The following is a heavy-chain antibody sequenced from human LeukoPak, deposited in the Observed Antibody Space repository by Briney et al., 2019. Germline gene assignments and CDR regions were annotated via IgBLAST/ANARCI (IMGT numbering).Heavy chain of an antibody. CDR2: ISNSDGST. Sequence: GGSLRLSCAASGFTFSSYAMNCVRQAPGKGLEWVSSISNSDGSTYYADFVKGRFTISRDNSQNTLHLQMNSLRAEDTAVYYCAKSLGVGGYTRYKGFDQWGQGTLVTVSS. J-gene: IGHJ4*02. CDR3: AKSLGVGGYTRYKGFDQ. V-gene: IGHV3-23*01. CDR1: GFTFSSYA. D-gene: IGHD5-24*01.